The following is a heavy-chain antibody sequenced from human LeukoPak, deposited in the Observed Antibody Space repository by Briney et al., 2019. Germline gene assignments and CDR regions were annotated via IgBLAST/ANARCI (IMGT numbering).Heavy chain of an antibody. CDR2: IRSKAYGGTT. V-gene: IGHV3-49*04. D-gene: IGHD6-13*01. J-gene: IGHJ4*02. CDR1: GFTFGDYA. Sequence: PGGSLRLSCTASGFTFGDYAMSWVRQAPGKGLEWVGFIRSKAYGGTTEYAASVKGRFTISRDDSKSIAYLQMNSLKTEDTAVYYCTRLFVLQQLHHYWGQGTLVTVSS. CDR3: TRLFVLQQLHHY.